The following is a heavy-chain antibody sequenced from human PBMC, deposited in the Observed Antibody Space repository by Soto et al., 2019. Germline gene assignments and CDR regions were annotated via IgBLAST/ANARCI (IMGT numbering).Heavy chain of an antibody. V-gene: IGHV1-18*01. J-gene: IGHJ4*02. CDR2: IRAHNGNT. CDR1: GYAFTTYG. D-gene: IGHD1-26*01. Sequence: QVHLVQSGAEVKKPGASVKVSCKGSGYAFTTYGITWVRQAPGQGLEWKGLIRAHNGNTNYAQKLLGSVTVTRDTSTSTAYMELRSLRSDDTAVYARGRYGDYWCQGALVTVSS. CDR3: GRYGDY.